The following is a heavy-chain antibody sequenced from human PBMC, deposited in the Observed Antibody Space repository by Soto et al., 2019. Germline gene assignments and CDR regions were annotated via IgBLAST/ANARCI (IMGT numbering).Heavy chain of an antibody. CDR2: ISGSGGST. V-gene: IGHV3-23*01. CDR1: GFTFSSYA. D-gene: IGHD3-10*01. CDR3: AKDLGGSGSYSHWYFDL. J-gene: IGHJ2*01. Sequence: EVQLLESGGGLVQPGGSLRLSCAASGFTFSSYAMSWVRQAPGKGLEWVSAISGSGGSTYYADSVKGRFTISRDNSKNTLYLQMNSLRAEDTAVYYCAKDLGGSGSYSHWYFDLWGRGTLVTVSS.